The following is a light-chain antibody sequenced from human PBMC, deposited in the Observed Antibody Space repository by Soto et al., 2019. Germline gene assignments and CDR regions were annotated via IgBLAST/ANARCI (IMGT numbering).Light chain of an antibody. V-gene: IGLV2-14*03. Sequence: QSVLTQPSSMSGSPGQSITISCTGTTSDIGAYEHVSWYQQRPGRAPKVLIYDVRIRPSEVSNRFSGSKSGDTASLTISGLQARDEAVYYCASKTTSSTVLFGGGTKLTVL. CDR3: ASKTTSSTVL. J-gene: IGLJ3*02. CDR2: DVR. CDR1: TSDIGAYEH.